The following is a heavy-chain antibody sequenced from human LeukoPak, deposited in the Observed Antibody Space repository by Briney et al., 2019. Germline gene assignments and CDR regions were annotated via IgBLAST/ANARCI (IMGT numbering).Heavy chain of an antibody. D-gene: IGHD6-13*01. J-gene: IGHJ4*02. CDR2: IYHSGST. CDR1: GGSTSSSNW. V-gene: IGHV4-4*02. CDR3: ARAPAGYSSSWGDYFDY. Sequence: SGTLSLTCAVSGGSTSSSNWWSWVRQPPGKGLEWIGEIYHSGSTNYNPSLKSRVTISVDKSKNQFSLKLSSVTAADTAVYYCARAPAGYSSSWGDYFDYWGQGTLVTVSS.